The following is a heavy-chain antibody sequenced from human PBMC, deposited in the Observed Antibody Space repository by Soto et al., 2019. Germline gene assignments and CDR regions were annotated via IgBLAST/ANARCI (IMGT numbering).Heavy chain of an antibody. CDR1: GFTFSSYG. D-gene: IGHD1-26*01. V-gene: IGHV3-33*01. CDR2: IWYDGSNK. Sequence: PGGSLRLSCAASGFTFSSYGMHWVRQAPGKGLEWVAVIWYDGSNKYYADSVKGRFTISRDNSKNTLYLQMNSLRAEDTAVYYCARDHGGRTEDFDYWGQGTLVTVSS. CDR3: ARDHGGRTEDFDY. J-gene: IGHJ4*02.